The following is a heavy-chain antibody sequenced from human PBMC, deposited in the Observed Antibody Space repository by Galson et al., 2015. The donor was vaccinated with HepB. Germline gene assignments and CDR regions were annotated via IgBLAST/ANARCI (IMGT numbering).Heavy chain of an antibody. CDR2: ISYDGSNK. D-gene: IGHD3-22*01. CDR3: ARDEHSSGFLDAFDI. V-gene: IGHV3-30-3*01. CDR1: GFTLSSYA. Sequence: SLRLSCAASGFTLSSYAMHWVRKAPGKGLEWVAVISYDGSNKYYADSVKGRFTISRDNSKNTLYLQMNSLRAEDTAVYYCARDEHSSGFLDAFDIWGQGTMVTVSS. J-gene: IGHJ3*02.